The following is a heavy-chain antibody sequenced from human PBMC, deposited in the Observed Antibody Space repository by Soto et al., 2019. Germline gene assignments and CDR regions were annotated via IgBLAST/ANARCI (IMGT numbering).Heavy chain of an antibody. Sequence: PGGSLRLSCAASGFTFSSYGMHWVRQAPGKGLEWVAVISYDGSNKYYADSVKGRFTISRDNSKNTLYLQMNSLRAEDTAVYYCAKPKPRGYSYGEDYFDYWGQGTLVTVSS. CDR2: ISYDGSNK. V-gene: IGHV3-30*18. J-gene: IGHJ4*02. CDR3: AKPKPRGYSYGEDYFDY. CDR1: GFTFSSYG. D-gene: IGHD5-18*01.